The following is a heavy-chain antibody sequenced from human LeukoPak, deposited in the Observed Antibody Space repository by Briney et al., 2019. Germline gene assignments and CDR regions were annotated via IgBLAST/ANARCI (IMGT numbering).Heavy chain of an antibody. J-gene: IGHJ4*02. V-gene: IGHV3-21*01. D-gene: IGHD1-1*01. CDR2: ISATSRYI. CDR3: AREGNWNAYDY. CDR1: GFTFNSYG. Sequence: PGGSLRLPRAASGFTFNSYGMNWVRQAPGKGLEWVSSISATSRYIYYADSLKGRFTISRDNAKNSLYLQMNSLRAEDTAVYYCAREGNWNAYDYWGQGALVTVSS.